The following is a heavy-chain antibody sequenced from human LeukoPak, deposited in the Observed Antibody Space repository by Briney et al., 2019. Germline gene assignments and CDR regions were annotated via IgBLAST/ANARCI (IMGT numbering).Heavy chain of an antibody. J-gene: IGHJ4*02. Sequence: ASVKVSCKASGYTFTSYGISWVRQAPGQGLEWMGIINPSGGSTSYAQKFQGRVTMTRDMSTSTVYMELSSLRSEDTAVYYCASGAVGHDYWGQGTLVTVSS. CDR1: GYTFTSYG. D-gene: IGHD6-19*01. CDR2: INPSGGST. V-gene: IGHV1-46*01. CDR3: ASGAVGHDY.